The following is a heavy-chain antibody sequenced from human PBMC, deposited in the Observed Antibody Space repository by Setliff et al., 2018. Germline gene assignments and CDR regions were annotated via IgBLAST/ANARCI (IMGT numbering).Heavy chain of an antibody. Sequence: PSETLSLTCAVYGGSFSGYYWSWIRQPPGKRLEWIGEIIHTGSINYNPSLKSRVTISMDTSKNQFSLRVSSVTAADTALYYCAKDLGVNFGELIAWGQGTLVTVSS. V-gene: IGHV4-34*12. J-gene: IGHJ5*02. D-gene: IGHD3-10*01. CDR1: GGSFSGYY. CDR2: IIHTGSI. CDR3: AKDLGVNFGELIA.